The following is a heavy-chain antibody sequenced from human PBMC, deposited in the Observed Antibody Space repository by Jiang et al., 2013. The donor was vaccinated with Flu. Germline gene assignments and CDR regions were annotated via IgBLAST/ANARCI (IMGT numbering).Heavy chain of an antibody. Sequence: SVKVSCKASGYRFTTSSINWVRQAPGQGLEWMGWINTNTGNPTYAPGFTGRFVFSLDTSVSTAYLQISSLKPEGTAVYYCARSPYWYFDLWGRGTLVTVSS. CDR1: GYRFTTSS. V-gene: IGHV7-4-1*02. CDR2: INTNTGNP. J-gene: IGHJ2*01. CDR3: ARSPYWYFDL.